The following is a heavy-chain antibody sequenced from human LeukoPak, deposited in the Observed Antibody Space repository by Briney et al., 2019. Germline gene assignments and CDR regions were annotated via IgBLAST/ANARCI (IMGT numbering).Heavy chain of an antibody. V-gene: IGHV3-30-3*01. CDR2: ISYDGSNK. D-gene: IGHD3-22*01. CDR3: ARAMEPYYDSNGCDY. J-gene: IGHJ4*02. CDR1: GFTFSSYA. Sequence: GGSLRLSCAASGFTFSSYAMHWVRQAPGKGLEWVAVISYDGSNKYYADSVKGRFTISRDNSKNTLYLQMNSLRAEDTAVYYCARAMEPYYDSNGCDYWGQGTLVTVSA.